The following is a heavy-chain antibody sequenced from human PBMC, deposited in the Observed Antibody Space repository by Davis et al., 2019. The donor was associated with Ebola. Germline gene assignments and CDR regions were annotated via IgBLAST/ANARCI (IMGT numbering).Heavy chain of an antibody. V-gene: IGHV3-7*01. J-gene: IGHJ5*02. CDR3: ARDNTRRFDT. CDR2: MNSGGTEK. CDR1: GFTFNDFW. Sequence: PGGSLRLSRRASGFTFNDFWMTWVRQAPGKGLEWVANMNSGGTEKHYVDSLRGRFTISRDNAKNSLYLQMSSLRAEDTAVYYCARDNTRRFDTWGQGTLVTVSS.